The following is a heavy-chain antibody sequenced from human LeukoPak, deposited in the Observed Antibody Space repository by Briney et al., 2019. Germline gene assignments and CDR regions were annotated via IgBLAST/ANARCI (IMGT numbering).Heavy chain of an antibody. Sequence: PSETLSLTCTVSGGSISSGGYDWSWLRQQAGKGLEWIGYIYYSGSTNYTPSLKSRVTISVDTSKNQFSLKLSSVTAADTAVYYCARVVVVPAAIQGAAFDIWGQGTMVTVSS. CDR2: IYYSGST. V-gene: IGHV4-61*08. J-gene: IGHJ3*02. CDR1: GGSISSGGYD. CDR3: ARVVVVPAAIQGAAFDI. D-gene: IGHD2-2*01.